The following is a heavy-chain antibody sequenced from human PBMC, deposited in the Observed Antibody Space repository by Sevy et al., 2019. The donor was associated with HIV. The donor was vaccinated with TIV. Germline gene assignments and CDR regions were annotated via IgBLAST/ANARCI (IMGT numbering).Heavy chain of an antibody. D-gene: IGHD4-17*01. CDR1: GFNFSIYG. CDR2: IWYDGTNK. CDR3: VRERDYGNFDF. V-gene: IGHV3-33*01. J-gene: IGHJ4*02. Sequence: GGSLRLSCAASGFNFSIYGMHWVRQAPGKGLEWVALIWYDGTNKYYKYSVKGRFTISRDNSKNTLFLQMNSLRAEDTTLYYCVRERDYGNFDFWGQGTLVTVSS.